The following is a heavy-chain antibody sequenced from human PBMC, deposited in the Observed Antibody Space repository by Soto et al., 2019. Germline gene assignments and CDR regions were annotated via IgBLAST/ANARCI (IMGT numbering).Heavy chain of an antibody. J-gene: IGHJ4*02. V-gene: IGHV4-34*01. CDR2: IYHSGST. CDR3: ARRPGYSSGTY. Sequence: PSETLSLTCAVYGGSFSGYYWSWIRQPPGKGLEWIGEIYHSGSTNYNPSLKSRVTISVDKSKNQFSLKLSSVTAADTAVYYCARRPGYSSGTYWGQGTLVTVSS. CDR1: GGSFSGYY. D-gene: IGHD6-19*01.